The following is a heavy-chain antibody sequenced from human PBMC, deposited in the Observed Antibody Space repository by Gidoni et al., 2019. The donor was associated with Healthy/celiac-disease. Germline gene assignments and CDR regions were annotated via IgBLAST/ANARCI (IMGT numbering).Heavy chain of an antibody. D-gene: IGHD3-9*01. CDR2: ISAYNGNT. CDR1: GYTFTSYG. Sequence: QVQLVQSGAEVKKPGASVKVSCTASGYTFTSYGISWVRQAPGQGLEWMGWISAYNGNTNYAQKLQGRVTMTTDTSTSTAYLELRSLRSDDTAVYYCARAEYDILTGYFPDYWGQGTLVTVSS. J-gene: IGHJ4*02. V-gene: IGHV1-18*01. CDR3: ARAEYDILTGYFPDY.